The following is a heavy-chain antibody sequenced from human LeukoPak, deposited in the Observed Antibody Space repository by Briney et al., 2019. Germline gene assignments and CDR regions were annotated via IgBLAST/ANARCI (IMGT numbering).Heavy chain of an antibody. J-gene: IGHJ4*02. CDR2: IYHSGGT. CDR3: ARGDGWFGVDY. CDR1: GGSISSSTNW. D-gene: IGHD3-10*01. Sequence: NPSEALSLTCAVSGGSISSSTNWWSWVRQPPGKGLEWIGEIYHSGGTNYNPSLKSRVTMSVDTSKNQFSLKLSSVTAADTAVYYCARGDGWFGVDYWGQGTLVTVSS. V-gene: IGHV4-4*02.